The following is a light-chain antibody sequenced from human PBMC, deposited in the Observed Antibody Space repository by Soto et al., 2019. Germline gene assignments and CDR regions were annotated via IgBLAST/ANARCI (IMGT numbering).Light chain of an antibody. CDR3: QSYDSSLSVNYV. Sequence: QSVLTQPPSVSGAPGQRVTISCTGSSSNIGAGYDVHWYQQLPGTAPKLLIYGNSNRPSGVPDRFSGSKSGTSASLAITGLQAEDDADYYCQSYDSSLSVNYVFGTGTKLTVL. CDR1: SSNIGAGYD. J-gene: IGLJ1*01. CDR2: GNS. V-gene: IGLV1-40*01.